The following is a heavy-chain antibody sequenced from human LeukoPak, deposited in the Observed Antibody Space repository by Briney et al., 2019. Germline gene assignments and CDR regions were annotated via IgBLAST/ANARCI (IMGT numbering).Heavy chain of an antibody. Sequence: GGSLRLSCAASGFTFSRYWMRWVRQAPGKGLEGVANIKNDGSEEYYVDSVKGRFTISRDNARNSLFLQMNSLTVEDTAVYYCARAIRGSAVDTGDRWGQGALVTVSS. CDR1: GFTFSRYW. V-gene: IGHV3-7*01. CDR2: IKNDGSEE. CDR3: ARAIRGSAVDTGDR. D-gene: IGHD3-10*01. J-gene: IGHJ4*02.